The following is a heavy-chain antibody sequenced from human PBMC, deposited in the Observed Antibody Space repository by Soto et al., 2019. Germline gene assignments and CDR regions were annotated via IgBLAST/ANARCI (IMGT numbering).Heavy chain of an antibody. CDR2: INPSGGST. CDR1: GYTFINYY. V-gene: IGHV1-46*01. D-gene: IGHD1-1*01. J-gene: IGHJ4*02. Sequence: GASVKVSCKASGYTFINYYMHWVRQAPGQGLEWMGMINPSGGSTSYAQKFQGRVTMTRDTSTRTVYMELSSLRSEDTAVYYCARNDKSGLDYWGQGTLVTVSS. CDR3: ARNDKSGLDY.